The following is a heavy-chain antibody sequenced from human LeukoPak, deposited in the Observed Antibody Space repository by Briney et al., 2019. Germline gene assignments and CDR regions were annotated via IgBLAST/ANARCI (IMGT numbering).Heavy chain of an antibody. J-gene: IGHJ4*02. V-gene: IGHV4-30-4*01. CDR3: ARGKRITMVRGVSSGFDY. D-gene: IGHD3-10*01. CDR1: GGSISSGDYY. Sequence: SETLSLTCTVSGGSISSGDYYWSWIRQPPGKGLEWIGYIYYSGSTYYNPSLKSRVTISVDTSKNQFSLKLSSVTAADTAVYYCARGKRITMVRGVSSGFDYWGQGTLVTVSS. CDR2: IYYSGST.